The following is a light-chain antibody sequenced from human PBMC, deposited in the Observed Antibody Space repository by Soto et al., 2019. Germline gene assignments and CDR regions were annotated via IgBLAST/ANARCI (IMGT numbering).Light chain of an antibody. CDR2: DVS. Sequence: QAVVTQPPSVSGSPGQSVTISCTGTSSDVGAYDRVSWYQQPPGTAPRVIIYDVSNRPSGVPDRFSGSKSGNTAYLTISGLLPEDEAEYYCSSVTTWTTLVFGGGTKLTVL. V-gene: IGLV2-18*02. CDR1: SSDVGAYDR. CDR3: SSVTTWTTLV. J-gene: IGLJ2*01.